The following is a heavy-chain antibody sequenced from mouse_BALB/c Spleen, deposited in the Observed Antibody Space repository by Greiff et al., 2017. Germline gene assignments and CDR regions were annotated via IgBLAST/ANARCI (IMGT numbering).Heavy chain of an antibody. Sequence: EVNVVESGGGLVKPGGSLKLSCAASGFTFSDYYMYWVRQTPEKRLEWVATISDGGSYTYYPDSVKGRFTISRDNAKNNLYLQMSSLKSEDTAMYYGARDHTAGFAYWGQGTLVTVSA. CDR2: ISDGGSYT. CDR1: GFTFSDYY. V-gene: IGHV5-4*02. D-gene: IGHD1-2*01. CDR3: ARDHTAGFAY. J-gene: IGHJ3*01.